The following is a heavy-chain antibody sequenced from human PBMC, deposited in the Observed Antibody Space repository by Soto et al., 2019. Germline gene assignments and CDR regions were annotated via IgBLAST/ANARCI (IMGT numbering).Heavy chain of an antibody. V-gene: IGHV1-69*15. CDR2: IIPIFGTT. CDR1: GGTFSSYA. Sequence: QVQLVQSGAEVKKPRSSVKVSCKASGGTFSSYAITWVRQAPGQGLEWMGRIIPIFGTTNYAQKFQGRVMITADESTSTAYLDLSSLRSDDTAVYYCAKSPDPYSSSNYYYYGMDVWGQATTVTVSS. J-gene: IGHJ6*02. CDR3: AKSPDPYSSSNYYYYGMDV. D-gene: IGHD6-6*01.